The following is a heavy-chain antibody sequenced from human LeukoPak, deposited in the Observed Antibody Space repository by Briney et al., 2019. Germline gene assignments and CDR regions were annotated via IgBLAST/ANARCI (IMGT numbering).Heavy chain of an antibody. Sequence: SETLSLTCSVSDGSTTGYYWSWIRQPPGKELEWIAYVYYTGRTLYNPSLGSRVTISVDTSKTQFSLTVTSVTAADTAVYYCARHMSVSYDAFDLWGRGTTVTVSS. V-gene: IGHV4-59*08. CDR3: ARHMSVSYDAFDL. J-gene: IGHJ3*01. CDR1: DGSTTGYY. D-gene: IGHD3-10*01. CDR2: VYYTGRT.